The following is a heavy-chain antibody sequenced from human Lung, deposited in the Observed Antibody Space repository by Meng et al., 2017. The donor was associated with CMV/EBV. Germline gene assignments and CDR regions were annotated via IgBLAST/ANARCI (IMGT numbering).Heavy chain of an antibody. J-gene: IGHJ4*02. Sequence: QVQMQEWGPGLLKPYLTLSLTCTVSGGSISSGDYYWSWIRQPPGKGLEWIGYIYYTGSTYYNPSLKSRVIVSVDTSKNQFSLKLNSVTAADTAVYYCARVGGCSGGGCYHRLFDYWGQGTLVTVSS. CDR2: IYYTGST. CDR3: ARVGGCSGGGCYHRLFDY. D-gene: IGHD2-15*01. V-gene: IGHV4-30-4*01. CDR1: GGSISSGDYY.